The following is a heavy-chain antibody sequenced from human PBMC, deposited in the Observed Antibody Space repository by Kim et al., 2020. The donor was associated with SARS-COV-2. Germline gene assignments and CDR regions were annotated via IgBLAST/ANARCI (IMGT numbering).Heavy chain of an antibody. D-gene: IGHD4-17*01. J-gene: IGHJ4*02. V-gene: IGHV3-23*01. CDR1: GFTFSSYA. CDR2: ISGSGGST. Sequence: GGSLRLSCAASGFTFSSYAMSWVRQAPGKGLEWVSAISGSGGSTYYADSVKGRFTISRDNSKNTLYLQMNSLRAEDTAVYYCAKDQRSFAIYGDHYYFDYWGQGTLVTVSS. CDR3: AKDQRSFAIYGDHYYFDY.